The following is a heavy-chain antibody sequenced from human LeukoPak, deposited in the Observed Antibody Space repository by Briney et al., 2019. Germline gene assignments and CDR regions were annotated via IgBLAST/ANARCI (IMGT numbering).Heavy chain of an antibody. Sequence: SVKVSCKASGGTFSSYAISWVRQAPGQGLEWMGGIIPIFGTANYAQKFQGRVTITADESTSTAYMELSSLISEDTAVYYCARDRQLDPTEDAFDIWGQGTMVTVSS. CDR2: IIPIFGTA. CDR3: ARDRQLDPTEDAFDI. CDR1: GGTFSSYA. V-gene: IGHV1-69*01. D-gene: IGHD1-1*01. J-gene: IGHJ3*02.